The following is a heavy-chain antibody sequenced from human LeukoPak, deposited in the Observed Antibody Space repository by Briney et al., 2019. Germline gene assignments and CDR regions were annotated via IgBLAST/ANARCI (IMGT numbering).Heavy chain of an antibody. CDR1: GGSISSYY. V-gene: IGHV4-59*01. CDR3: ARASAYYGSGSYYNY. Sequence: PSETLFLTCTVSGGSISSYYWSWIRQPPGKGLEWIGYIYYSGSTNYNPSLKSRVTISVDTSKNQFSLKLSSVTAADTAVYYCARASAYYGSGSYYNYWGQGTLVTVSS. J-gene: IGHJ4*02. CDR2: IYYSGST. D-gene: IGHD3-10*01.